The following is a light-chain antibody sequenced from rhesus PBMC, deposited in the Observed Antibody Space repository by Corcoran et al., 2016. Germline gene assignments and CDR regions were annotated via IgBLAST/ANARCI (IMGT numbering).Light chain of an antibody. J-gene: IGKJ4*01. V-gene: IGKV1-46*01. CDR2: SAS. CDR3: QKYYSDPLT. Sequence: DIQMTQSPSSLSAFVGDTVTITCRASQSVSSSLAWYQQKPGKAPKLLIYSASSLQSGVPSRFSGSKYGTDFTNTISSLQPEDIASYYCQKYYSDPLTFGGRTKVELK. CDR1: QSVSSS.